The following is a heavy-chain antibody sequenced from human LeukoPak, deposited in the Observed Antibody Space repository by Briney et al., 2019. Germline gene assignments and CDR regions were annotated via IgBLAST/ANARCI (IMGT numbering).Heavy chain of an antibody. CDR2: ISSSSSYI. V-gene: IGHV3-21*01. CDR3: ARGGATYCSSTSCYTGPFQH. J-gene: IGHJ1*01. CDR1: GFTFSSYS. D-gene: IGHD2-2*02. Sequence: GGSLRLSCAASGFTFSSYSMNWVRQAPGKGLEWASSISSSSSYIYYADSVKGRFTISRDNAKNSLYLQMNSLRAEDTAVYYCARGGATYCSSTSCYTGPFQHWGQGTLVTVSS.